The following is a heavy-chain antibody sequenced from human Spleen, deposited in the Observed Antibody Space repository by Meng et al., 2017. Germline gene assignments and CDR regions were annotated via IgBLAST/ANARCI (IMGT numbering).Heavy chain of an antibody. Sequence: GESLKISCAASGFIFSSYDMKWFRQAPGKGLEWVASISSSSGYISYAGSVKGRFTVTRDNDKNSLGLQMNSLRAEDTGVYYCAKGSASARPYYFDFWGQGTLVTVSS. D-gene: IGHD3-10*01. CDR1: GFIFSSYD. J-gene: IGHJ4*02. CDR2: ISSSSGYI. V-gene: IGHV3-21*01. CDR3: AKGSASARPYYFDF.